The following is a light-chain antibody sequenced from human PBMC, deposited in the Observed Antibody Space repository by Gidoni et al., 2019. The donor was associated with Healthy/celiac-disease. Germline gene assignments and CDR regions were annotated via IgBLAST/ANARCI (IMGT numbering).Light chain of an antibody. CDR1: QSVSSY. CDR3: QQRSNWPT. Sequence: EIVLTQSPATLSLSPGERATLSCRASQSVSSYLAWYQQKPGQAPRLLIYDASNRATGIPARFSGSGSVTDFTLTISSLEPEDFAVYYCQQRSNWPTFXGXTKVEIK. J-gene: IGKJ4*01. CDR2: DAS. V-gene: IGKV3-11*01.